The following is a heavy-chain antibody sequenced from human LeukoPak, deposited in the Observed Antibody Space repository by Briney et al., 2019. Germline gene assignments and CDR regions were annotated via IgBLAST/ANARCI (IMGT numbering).Heavy chain of an antibody. CDR3: ARHRKDIGFDS. Sequence: ESLQLSCKGSGYSFSSYWIGWVLQMPGKGLEWMGIIYPDDSDTRYSPSFQGQVTISADKSISTAYLQWSSLKASDTAMYYCARHRKDIGFDSWGKRSVHTVSS. CDR2: IYPDDSDT. D-gene: IGHD2-15*01. J-gene: IGHJ4*02. CDR1: GYSFSSYW. V-gene: IGHV5-51*01.